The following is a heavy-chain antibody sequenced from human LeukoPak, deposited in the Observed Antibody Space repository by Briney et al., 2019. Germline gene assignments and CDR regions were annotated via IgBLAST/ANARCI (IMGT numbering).Heavy chain of an antibody. Sequence: ASVKVSCKASGYTFTSYYMYWVRQAPGQGLEWMGIINPSGGSTRYAQKFQGRVTMTRDMSTSTVYMELSSLRSEDTAVYYCARDRLRFVYWGQGTLVTVSS. V-gene: IGHV1-46*01. CDR3: ARDRLRFVY. CDR1: GYTFTSYY. J-gene: IGHJ4*02. CDR2: INPSGGST.